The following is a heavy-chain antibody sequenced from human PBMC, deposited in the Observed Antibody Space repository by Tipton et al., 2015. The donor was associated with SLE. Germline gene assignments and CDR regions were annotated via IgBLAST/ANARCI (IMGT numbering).Heavy chain of an antibody. Sequence: TLSLTCTVSGVSISSANYYRTWVRPPAGKGLEWVGRIYTRGSTNNNPSHKSRVTMSVDTSKNRFSLKRSSVTAADTAVYYCARSAIFGVIMGGYFDYWGQGTLVTVSS. CDR2: IYTRGST. J-gene: IGHJ4*02. CDR3: ARSAIFGVIMGGYFDY. V-gene: IGHV4-61*02. CDR1: GVSISSANYY. D-gene: IGHD3-3*01.